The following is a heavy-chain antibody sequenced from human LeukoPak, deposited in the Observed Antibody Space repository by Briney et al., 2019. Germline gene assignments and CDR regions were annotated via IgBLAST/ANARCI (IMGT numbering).Heavy chain of an antibody. CDR1: GFTFSIYA. V-gene: IGHV3-23*01. D-gene: IGHD3-10*01. CDR2: ISGSGGTA. Sequence: GGSLRLSCAASGFTFSIYAMSWVRQAPGKGLEWVSAISGSGGTAYYADSVKGRFTISRDNAKNTLYLQMNSLRAEDTAVYYCARKGFRFDAFDIWGQGTMVTVSS. CDR3: ARKGFRFDAFDI. J-gene: IGHJ3*02.